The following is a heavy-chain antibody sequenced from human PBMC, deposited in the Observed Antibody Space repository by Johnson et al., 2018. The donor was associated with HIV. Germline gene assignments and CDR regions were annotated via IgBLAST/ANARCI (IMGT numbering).Heavy chain of an antibody. Sequence: VQLVESGGGVVQPGRSLRLSCAASGFTFDDYAMHWVRQAPGKGLEWVSGISWNSGSIGYADSVKGRFTISRDTAKNSLYLQMNSLRAEDTALYYCAKDPSKGYNFWSGSPDAFDIGGQGTMVTVSS. CDR1: GFTFDDYA. V-gene: IGHV3-9*01. D-gene: IGHD3-3*01. J-gene: IGHJ3*02. CDR2: ISWNSGSI. CDR3: AKDPSKGYNFWSGSPDAFDI.